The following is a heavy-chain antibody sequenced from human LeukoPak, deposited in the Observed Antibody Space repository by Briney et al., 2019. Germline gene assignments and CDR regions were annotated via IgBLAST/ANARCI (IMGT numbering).Heavy chain of an antibody. CDR2: IYYSGST. Sequence: SETLSLTCTVSGGSISNYYWSWIRQPPGKGLEWIGYIYYSGSTNYNPSLKSRVTISVDTSKNQFSLKLSSVTAADTAVYYCAREGEYSNRLDPWGQGTLVTVSS. CDR3: AREGEYSNRLDP. V-gene: IGHV4-59*01. CDR1: GGSISNYY. J-gene: IGHJ5*02. D-gene: IGHD4-11*01.